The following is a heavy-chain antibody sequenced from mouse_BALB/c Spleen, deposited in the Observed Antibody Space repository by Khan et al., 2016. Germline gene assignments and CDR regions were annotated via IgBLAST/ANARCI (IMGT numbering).Heavy chain of an antibody. CDR1: GDSITSGY. D-gene: IGHD1-1*01. CDR3: ARYDGSTYVRGMDY. CDR2: ISHSGST. Sequence: ELQLQESGPSLVKLSQTLSLTCSVTGDSITSGYWNWIRKFPGNKLEYMGYISHSGSTYYKPSLKSRISITRDTSKNQYYLQLNSVTTEETDTDDGARYDGSTYVRGMDYWGQGTSVTVSS. J-gene: IGHJ4*01. V-gene: IGHV3-8*02.